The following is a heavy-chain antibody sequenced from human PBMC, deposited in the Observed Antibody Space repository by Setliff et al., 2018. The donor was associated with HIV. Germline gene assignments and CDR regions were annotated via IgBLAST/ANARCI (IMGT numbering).Heavy chain of an antibody. J-gene: IGHJ4*02. D-gene: IGHD3-16*02. CDR3: ARYRRPPYYLDY. V-gene: IGHV4-61*08. Sequence: PSETLSLTCTVSGDSISNGGFYWTWIRQPPGKELEWIGYIYSTGDSNYNPSLKSRVTMAVDTSKNQFSLKLTSVTAADTAVYYCARYRRPPYYLDYWGQGTLVTVSS. CDR1: GDSISNGGFY. CDR2: IYSTGDS.